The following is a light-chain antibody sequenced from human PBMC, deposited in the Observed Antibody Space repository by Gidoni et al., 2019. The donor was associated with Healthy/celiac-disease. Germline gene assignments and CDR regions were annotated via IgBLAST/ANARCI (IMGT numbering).Light chain of an antibody. CDR3: QAWDSSTAV. Sequence: SYEWTQPLSESVSPGQTASITCSGDKLGDKYACWYRQTPGQSTVLVIYQDSKLPSGIPGRFSGSHSGNTATLTISGTQAMDEADYYCQAWDSSTAVFGGGTKLTVL. CDR1: KLGDKY. CDR2: QDS. J-gene: IGLJ2*01. V-gene: IGLV3-1*01.